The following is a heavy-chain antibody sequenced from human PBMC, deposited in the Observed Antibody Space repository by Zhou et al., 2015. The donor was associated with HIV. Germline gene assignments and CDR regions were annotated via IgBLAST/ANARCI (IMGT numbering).Heavy chain of an antibody. D-gene: IGHD2-2*01. Sequence: QVQLVESGGGVVQPGRSLRLSCLVSGFTFRNYGMHWVRQAPGKGLEWVAVIWYDGSNKYYADSVKGRFTISRDNSKNTLYLQMNSLRVEDTAVYYCARDFPGYCSSTSCTTGAFDIWGQGTMVTVSS. V-gene: IGHV3-33*01. CDR3: ARDFPGYCSSTSCTTGAFDI. CDR1: GFTFRNYG. CDR2: IWYDGSNK. J-gene: IGHJ3*02.